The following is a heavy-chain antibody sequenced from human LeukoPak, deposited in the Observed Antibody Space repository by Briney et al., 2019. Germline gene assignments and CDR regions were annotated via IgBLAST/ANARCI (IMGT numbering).Heavy chain of an antibody. CDR1: GGSISSYY. V-gene: IGHV4-59*01. CDR2: ISDSGSS. J-gene: IGHJ6*03. Sequence: SETLSLTCTVSGGSISSYYWSGIRQPPGKGLEWIGYISDSGSSNYNPSLKSRVTISVDTSKKQFSLNLYSVTAADTAFYYCARVRYCAGDCTSYMDVWGKGTTVTVSS. D-gene: IGHD2-21*02. CDR3: ARVRYCAGDCTSYMDV.